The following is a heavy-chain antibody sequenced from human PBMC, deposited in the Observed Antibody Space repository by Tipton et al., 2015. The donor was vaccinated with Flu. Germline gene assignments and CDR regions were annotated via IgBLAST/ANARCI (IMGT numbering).Heavy chain of an antibody. CDR2: LYYDGTT. D-gene: IGHD3-10*02. Sequence: TLSLTCTVSGGSIRTISYYWAWIRQPPGKGLEWIGNLYYDGTTYYNPSLKSRVTVSVDTSKSQFSLKLRSVTAADTAVYYCARLSYYDVDLKNFYFDYWGQGALVTVSS. V-gene: IGHV4-39*01. CDR3: ARLSYYDVDLKNFYFDY. J-gene: IGHJ4*02. CDR1: GGSIRTISYY.